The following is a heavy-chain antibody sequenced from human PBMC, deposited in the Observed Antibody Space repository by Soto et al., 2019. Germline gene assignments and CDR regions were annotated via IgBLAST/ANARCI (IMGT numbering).Heavy chain of an antibody. J-gene: IGHJ4*02. CDR3: ATDGLSAPSPPYFDH. CDR2: FVPLFGTT. V-gene: IGHV1-69*01. CDR1: GGTFSGYV. Sequence: QLVQSGSEVKKPGSSVKVSCQASGGTFSGYVVTWVRQATGQGLEWMGEFVPLFGTTKYARTFPGRLTVTAEESTSTAYMELRTLNSDDTAVYYGATDGLSAPSPPYFDHWGQGTLVSVSS. D-gene: IGHD6-25*01.